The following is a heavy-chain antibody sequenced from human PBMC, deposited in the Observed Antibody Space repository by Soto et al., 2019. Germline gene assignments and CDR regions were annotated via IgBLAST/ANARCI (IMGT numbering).Heavy chain of an antibody. CDR2: FVPNDSSI. D-gene: IGHD3-22*01. CDR3: ARLGYYDSSGYSALEY. V-gene: IGHV5-10-1*01. J-gene: IGHJ4*02. CDR1: GDSFTSYW. Sequence: GESRKISSKGSGDSFTSYWFYCARQMPGKGLELMGSFVPNDSSINLSASFQCHVTISADKSISTAYLQWSSLKASETAMYYCARLGYYDSSGYSALEYWGQGPLVPVSS.